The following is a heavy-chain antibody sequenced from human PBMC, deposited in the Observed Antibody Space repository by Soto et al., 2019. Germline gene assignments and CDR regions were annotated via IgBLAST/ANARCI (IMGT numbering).Heavy chain of an antibody. V-gene: IGHV1-18*01. CDR1: GYTFTSYG. CDR3: ARVAAAVTFYWFDP. Sequence: ASVKVSCKASGYTFTSYGISWVRQAPGQGLEWMGWISGYNGNTNYAQKRQGRVTMTTDTSTSTAYMELRSLRSDDTAVYYCARVAAAVTFYWFDPWGQGTLVTVSS. CDR2: ISGYNGNT. D-gene: IGHD6-13*01. J-gene: IGHJ5*02.